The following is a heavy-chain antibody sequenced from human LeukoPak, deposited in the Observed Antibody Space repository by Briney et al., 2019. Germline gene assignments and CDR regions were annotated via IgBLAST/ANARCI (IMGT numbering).Heavy chain of an antibody. CDR3: AKDRKMVYPVYYFDY. V-gene: IGHV3-48*04. CDR1: GFTFSSYS. J-gene: IGHJ4*02. CDR2: IICSGSTI. D-gene: IGHD2-8*01. Sequence: GGSLRLSCTASGFTFSSYSMNWVRQAPGRGLQGVSYIICSGSTIYYADSVKGRFTISRDNAKNSLYLQMNRLRAEDTAVYYCAKDRKMVYPVYYFDYWGQGTLVTVSS.